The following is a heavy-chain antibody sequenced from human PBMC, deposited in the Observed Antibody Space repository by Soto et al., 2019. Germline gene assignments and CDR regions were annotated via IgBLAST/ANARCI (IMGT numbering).Heavy chain of an antibody. Sequence: PSETLSLTCTVSGGSINSTSYYWGWIRQPPGKGLEWLGSIYFSGNAYHNASLKSRVTISVDSSKNQFSLRLTALTAADTAVYYCARIAVMVVMDSLYYGMDVWGQGTKVTVSS. CDR3: ARIAVMVVMDSLYYGMDV. V-gene: IGHV4-39*01. D-gene: IGHD3-22*01. J-gene: IGHJ6*02. CDR2: IYFSGNA. CDR1: GGSINSTSYY.